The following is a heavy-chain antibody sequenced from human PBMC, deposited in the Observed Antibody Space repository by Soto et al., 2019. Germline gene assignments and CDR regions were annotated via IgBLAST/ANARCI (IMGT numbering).Heavy chain of an antibody. V-gene: IGHV3-7*01. CDR1: GFTFSNYW. Sequence: LRLSCAASGFTFSNYWMSWVRQAPGEALEWVANIELDGSEEYYVDSVKGRFTISRDNARNSLYLQMNSLRAEDTAMYYCARTSSILVPGETSKSRASDHWGQGTLVTVSS. CDR2: IELDGSEE. CDR3: ARTSSILVPGETSKSRASDH. D-gene: IGHD3-10*01. J-gene: IGHJ4*02.